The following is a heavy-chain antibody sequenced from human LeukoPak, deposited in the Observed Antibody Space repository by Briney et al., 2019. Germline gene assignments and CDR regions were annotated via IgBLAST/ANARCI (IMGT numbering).Heavy chain of an antibody. CDR1: GFTFSNYA. V-gene: IGHV3-48*01. CDR3: ARGEQDMATMSIDY. Sequence: GGSLRLACAASGFTFSNYAMNWVRQPPGKGLEWVSYSSSGSSTIYYTDSVKGRFTISRDNAKNSLFLQMNSLRAEDTAVYYCARGEQDMATMSIDYWGQGTLVTVSS. D-gene: IGHD5-24*01. J-gene: IGHJ4*02. CDR2: SSSGSSTI.